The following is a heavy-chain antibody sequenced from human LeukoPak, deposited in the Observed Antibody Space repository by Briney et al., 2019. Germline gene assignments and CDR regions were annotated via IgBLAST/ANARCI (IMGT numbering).Heavy chain of an antibody. V-gene: IGHV3-48*02. CDR1: GFTFSTHS. Sequence: GGSLRLSCAASGFTFSTHSMHWVRQAPGKGLEWVSYISNSSSAMLYADSVKGRFTISRDNAKNSLYLQMNSLRDEDTAVYYCTRDTRVGGTMDFDYWGQGTLVTVSS. CDR2: ISNSSSAM. D-gene: IGHD1-26*01. CDR3: TRDTRVGGTMDFDY. J-gene: IGHJ4*02.